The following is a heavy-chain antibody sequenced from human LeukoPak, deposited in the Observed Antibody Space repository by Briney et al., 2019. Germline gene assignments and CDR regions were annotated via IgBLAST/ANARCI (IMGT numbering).Heavy chain of an antibody. D-gene: IGHD6-6*01. CDR3: ARSYIAARSFDY. CDR1: GYTFTGYY. V-gene: IGHV1-2*02. Sequence: ASVKVSCKASGYTFTGYYMHWVRQAPGQGLEWKGWINPNSGGTNYAQKFQGRVTMTRDTSISTAYMELSRLRSDDTAVYYCARSYIAARSFDYWGQGTLVTVSS. CDR2: INPNSGGT. J-gene: IGHJ4*02.